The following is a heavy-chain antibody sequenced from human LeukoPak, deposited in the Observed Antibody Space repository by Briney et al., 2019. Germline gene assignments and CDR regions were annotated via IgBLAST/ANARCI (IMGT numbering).Heavy chain of an antibody. D-gene: IGHD3-10*01. J-gene: IGHJ4*02. Sequence: ASVKVSCKASGGTFSSYAISWVRQAPGQGLEWMGWISAYNGNTNYAQKLQGRVTMTTDTSTSTAYMELRSLRSDDTAVYYCARVTMVRGVITPTHDYWGQGTLVTVSS. V-gene: IGHV1-18*01. CDR1: GGTFSSYA. CDR2: ISAYNGNT. CDR3: ARVTMVRGVITPTHDY.